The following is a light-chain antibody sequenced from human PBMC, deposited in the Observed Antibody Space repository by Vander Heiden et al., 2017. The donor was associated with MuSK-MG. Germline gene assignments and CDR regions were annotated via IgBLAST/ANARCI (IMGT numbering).Light chain of an antibody. Sequence: VLTQSPGTLSLSPGARATLSCRASQSVSSSYLAWYQQKPGQAPRLLIYGASSRATGIPDRCSGSGSGTDFTLTISRLEPEDFAVYHWQQYGSSQYTFGQGTKLEIK. CDR3: QQYGSSQYT. V-gene: IGKV3-20*01. J-gene: IGKJ2*01. CDR1: QSVSSSY. CDR2: GAS.